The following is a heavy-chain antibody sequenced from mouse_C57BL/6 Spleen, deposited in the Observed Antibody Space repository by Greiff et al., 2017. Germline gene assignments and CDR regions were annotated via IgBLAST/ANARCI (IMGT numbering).Heavy chain of an antibody. Sequence: QVQLKESGAELVRPGTSVKVSCKASGYAFTNYLIEWVKQRPGQGLEWIGVINPGSGGTNYNEKFKGKATLTADKSSRTAHMQLSSLPSEDSAVYFCARDFDYWGQGTTLTVSS. J-gene: IGHJ2*01. V-gene: IGHV1-54*01. CDR1: GYAFTNYL. CDR2: INPGSGGT. CDR3: ARDFDY.